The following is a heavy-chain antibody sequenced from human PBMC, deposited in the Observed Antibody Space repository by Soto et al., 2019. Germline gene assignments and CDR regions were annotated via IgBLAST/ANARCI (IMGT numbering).Heavy chain of an antibody. CDR1: GFTFSSYG. J-gene: IGHJ4*02. D-gene: IGHD1-26*01. Sequence: GGSLRLSCAASGFTFSSYGMHWVRQAPGKGLEWVAVIWYDGSNKYYADSVKGRFTISRDDARNTLYLQMSDLRVEDTAIYYCTRDDSGLGIDYWGQGTQVTVSS. CDR2: IWYDGSNK. CDR3: TRDDSGLGIDY. V-gene: IGHV3-33*01.